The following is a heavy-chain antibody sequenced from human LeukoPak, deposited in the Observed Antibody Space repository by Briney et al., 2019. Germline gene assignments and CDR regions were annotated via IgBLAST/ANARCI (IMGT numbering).Heavy chain of an antibody. Sequence: SETLSLTCTVSGYSISSGYYWGWIRQPAGKGLEWIGRIYTSGSTNYNPSLKSRVTISVDTSKNQFSLKLSSVTAADTAVYYCARDAEAYYYMDVWGKGTTVTISS. J-gene: IGHJ6*03. CDR3: ARDAEAYYYMDV. CDR2: IYTSGST. V-gene: IGHV4-61*02. CDR1: GYSISSGYY.